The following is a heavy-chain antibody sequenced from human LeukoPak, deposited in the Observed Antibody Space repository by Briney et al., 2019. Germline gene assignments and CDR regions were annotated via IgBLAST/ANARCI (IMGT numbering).Heavy chain of an antibody. CDR3: ARDYYDSSGYIRSYYYYMDV. D-gene: IGHD3-22*01. CDR2: ISSSSSYI. V-gene: IGHV3-21*01. J-gene: IGHJ6*03. Sequence: PGGSLRLSCAASGFTFSSYSMNWVRQAPGKGLAWVSSISSSSSYIYYADSVKGRFTISRDNAKNSLYLQMNSLRAEDTAVYYCARDYYDSSGYIRSYYYYMDVWGKGTTVTVSS. CDR1: GFTFSSYS.